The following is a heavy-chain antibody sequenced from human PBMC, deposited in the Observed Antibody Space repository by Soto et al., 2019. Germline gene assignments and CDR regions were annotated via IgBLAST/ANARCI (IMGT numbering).Heavy chain of an antibody. CDR2: ISNSEYTT. V-gene: IGHV3-11*01. Sequence: QVHLVASGGGLVKPGGSLRLSCVASGITLSANYMTWIRQAPGKGLEWLSYISNSEYTTYYADSVKGRFTSSRDNAKNSLYLQLNGLRVEDTAVYYCASGKWSLDYWGQGILVTVSS. D-gene: IGHD2-8*01. J-gene: IGHJ4*02. CDR1: GITLSANY. CDR3: ASGKWSLDY.